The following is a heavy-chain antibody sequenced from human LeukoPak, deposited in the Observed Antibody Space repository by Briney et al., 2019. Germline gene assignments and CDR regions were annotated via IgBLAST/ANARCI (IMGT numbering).Heavy chain of an antibody. CDR2: IYTTGST. CDR3: ARTAERQQMVQGTYFYYYFMDV. V-gene: IGHV4-4*07. CDR1: GASISGYY. Sequence: SETLSLTCSVSGASISGYYWTWIRQPAGRGLEWIGRIYTTGSTKYNPSLKSRVIMSVDASKNQFSLNLTSVTAADTAVYCARTAERQQMVQGTYFYYYFMDVWAKGTTVTISS. J-gene: IGHJ6*03. D-gene: IGHD6-13*01.